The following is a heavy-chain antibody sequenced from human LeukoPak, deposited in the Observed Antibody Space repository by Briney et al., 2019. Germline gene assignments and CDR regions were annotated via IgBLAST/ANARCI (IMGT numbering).Heavy chain of an antibody. J-gene: IGHJ4*02. V-gene: IGHV4-59*01. CDR3: AREGGGYYYY. D-gene: IGHD3-22*01. Sequence: SETLSLTCTVSGGSISSYYWSWIRQPPGKGLEWIGYIYYSGSTNYNPSLKSRVTISVDTSKNQFSLKLSSVTAAGTAVYYCAREGGGYYYYWGQGTLVTVSS. CDR1: GGSISSYY. CDR2: IYYSGST.